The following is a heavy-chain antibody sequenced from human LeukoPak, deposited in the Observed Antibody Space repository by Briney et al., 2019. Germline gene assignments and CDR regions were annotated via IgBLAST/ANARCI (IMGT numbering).Heavy chain of an antibody. CDR3: AKDQDVYSGSQS. Sequence: GGSLRLSCAASGFTFSTYAMSWVRQTPGKGLEWVSVISGGGDITYYADSVKGRFTISRDNSENTVFLQMNSLRVEDTAIYYCAKDQDVYSGSQSWGQGTLVTVSS. CDR1: GFTFSTYA. J-gene: IGHJ4*02. V-gene: IGHV3-23*01. CDR2: ISGGGDIT. D-gene: IGHD1-26*01.